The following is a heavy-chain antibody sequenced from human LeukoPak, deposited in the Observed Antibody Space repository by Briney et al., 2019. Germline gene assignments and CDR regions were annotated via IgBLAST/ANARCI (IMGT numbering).Heavy chain of an antibody. D-gene: IGHD3-22*01. CDR2: ISSSSSYI. V-gene: IGHV3-21*01. Sequence: GGSLRLSCAASGFTFSSYSMNWVRQARGKGREWVSSISSSSSYIYYADSVKGRFTISRDNAKNSLYLQMNSLRAEDTAVYYCASSYYYDSSGYYYDYWGQGTLVTVSS. J-gene: IGHJ4*02. CDR3: ASSYYYDSSGYYYDY. CDR1: GFTFSSYS.